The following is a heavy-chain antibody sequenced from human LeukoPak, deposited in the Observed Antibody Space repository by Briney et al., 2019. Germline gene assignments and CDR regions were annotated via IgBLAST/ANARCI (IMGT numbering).Heavy chain of an antibody. CDR2: INQDGSDK. D-gene: IGHD6-19*01. V-gene: IGHV3-7*01. CDR1: GLTFSIHW. CDR3: ASRGDSGFFDY. J-gene: IGHJ4*02. Sequence: GGSLRLSCAASGLTFSIHWMNWVRQAPGKGLECVANINQDGSDKYYVDSVKGRFTISRDNTKNSLYLQMNSLRAEDTAVYYCASRGDSGFFDYWGQGTLVTVSS.